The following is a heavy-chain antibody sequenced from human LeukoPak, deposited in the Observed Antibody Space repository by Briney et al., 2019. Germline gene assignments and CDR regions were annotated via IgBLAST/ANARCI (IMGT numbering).Heavy chain of an antibody. CDR2: ITNSGNSK. CDR1: EFTFSSYS. CDR3: AKALYGGHDY. D-gene: IGHD4-23*01. Sequence: GGSLRLSCAASEFTFSSYSMNWVRQAPGKGLEWVSYITNSGNSKSYADSVKGRFTISRDNTKNSLYLQMNSLRAEDTAVYYCAKALYGGHDYWGQGTLVTVSS. V-gene: IGHV3-48*01. J-gene: IGHJ4*02.